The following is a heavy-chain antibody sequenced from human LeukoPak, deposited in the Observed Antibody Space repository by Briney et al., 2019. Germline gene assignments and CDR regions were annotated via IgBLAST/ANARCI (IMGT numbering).Heavy chain of an antibody. D-gene: IGHD2-21*02. Sequence: SETLSLTCTVSGGSISSYYWSWIRRPPGKGLEWIGYIYYSGTTNYNPSLKSRVTISVDTSKNQFSLKLSSVTAADTAVYYCATTANTDAFDIWGQGTMVTVSS. V-gene: IGHV4-59*08. CDR3: ATTANTDAFDI. CDR1: GGSISSYY. CDR2: IYYSGTT. J-gene: IGHJ3*02.